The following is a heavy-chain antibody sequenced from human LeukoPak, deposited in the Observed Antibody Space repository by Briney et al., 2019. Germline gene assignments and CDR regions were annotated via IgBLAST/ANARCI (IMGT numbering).Heavy chain of an antibody. Sequence: SETLSLTCTVSGGSISNYYWSWIRQPPGKGLEWIGYIYYSGSTNYNPSLKSRVTISVDTSKNQFSLKLSSVTAADTAVYYCARGLWQWQVDYWGQGTLVTVSS. V-gene: IGHV4-59*01. CDR2: IYYSGST. J-gene: IGHJ4*02. D-gene: IGHD6-19*01. CDR1: GGSISNYY. CDR3: ARGLWQWQVDY.